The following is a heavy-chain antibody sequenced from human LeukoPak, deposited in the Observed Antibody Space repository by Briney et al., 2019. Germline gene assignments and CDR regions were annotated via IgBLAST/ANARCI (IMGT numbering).Heavy chain of an antibody. CDR3: ARDGISYGIDY. J-gene: IGHJ4*02. V-gene: IGHV4-59*06. D-gene: IGHD5-18*01. CDR1: GGSISSYY. CDR2: IYYSGTT. Sequence: SETLSLTCTVSGGSISSYYWSWIRQHPGKGLEWIGYIYYSGTTYYNPSLKSRVTISVGTSENQFSLKLTSVTAADTAVYYCARDGISYGIDYWGQGTLVTVSS.